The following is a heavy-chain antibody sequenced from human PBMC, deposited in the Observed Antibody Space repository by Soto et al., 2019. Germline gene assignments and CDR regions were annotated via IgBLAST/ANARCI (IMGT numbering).Heavy chain of an antibody. V-gene: IGHV5-10-1*01. CDR2: IDPSDSYT. CDR1: GNSFTNYW. D-gene: IGHD3-10*01. CDR3: VTSWYYGSGSYYNVDY. J-gene: IGHJ4*02. Sequence: PGESLKISCKGSGNSFTNYWINWVRQMPGKGLEWMGRIDPSDSYTNHSPSFQGHVTFSGDKSINTAYLQWRSLKASDTAMYYCVTSWYYGSGSYYNVDYWGQGTQVTVSS.